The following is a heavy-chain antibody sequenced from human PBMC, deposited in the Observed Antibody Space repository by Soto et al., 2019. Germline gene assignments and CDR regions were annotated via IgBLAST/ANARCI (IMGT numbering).Heavy chain of an antibody. CDR2: IYHSGST. J-gene: IGHJ6*02. CDR1: GGSSSSSNW. CDR3: AYRAADCIAYYGMIV. V-gene: IGHV4-4*02. Sequence: QVQLQESGPGLVKPSGTLSLTCAVSGGSSSSSNWWSWVRQPPGKGLEWIGEIYHSGSTNYNPSLKSRVTISVNKSKNQFSLQQSSVTPVYTAVYYCAYRAADCIAYYGMIVWGQGPTV. D-gene: IGHD6-13*01.